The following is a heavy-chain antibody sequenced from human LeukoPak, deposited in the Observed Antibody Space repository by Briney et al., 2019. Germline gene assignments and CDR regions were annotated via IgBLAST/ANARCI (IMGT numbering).Heavy chain of an antibody. J-gene: IGHJ5*02. CDR3: ARGKYDILTGYPLFDP. Sequence: ASVKVSCKASGYTFTSYYMHWVRQAPGQGLEWMGWINPNSGGTNYAQKFQGWVTMTRDTSISTAYMELSRLRSDDTAVYYCARGKYDILTGYPLFDPWGQGTLVTVSS. V-gene: IGHV1-2*04. D-gene: IGHD3-9*01. CDR1: GYTFTSYY. CDR2: INPNSGGT.